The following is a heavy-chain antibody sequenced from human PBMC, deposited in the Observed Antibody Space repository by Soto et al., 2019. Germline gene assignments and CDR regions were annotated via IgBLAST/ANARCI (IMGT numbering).Heavy chain of an antibody. J-gene: IGHJ4*02. CDR2: INHDGSEK. CDR3: ASGSGWIFDY. V-gene: IGHV3-7*01. Sequence: GGSQRLSCAASGFTFRNNWMSWVRQAPGKGLEWVAIINHDGSEKFYLDSVKGRFTISRDNAQNSLYLQVNSLRAEDTAVYFCASGSGWIFDYWGQGTLVTVSS. D-gene: IGHD6-19*01. CDR1: GFTFRNNW.